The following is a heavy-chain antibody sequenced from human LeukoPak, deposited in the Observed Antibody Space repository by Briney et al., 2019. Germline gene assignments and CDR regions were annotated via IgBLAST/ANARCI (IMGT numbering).Heavy chain of an antibody. J-gene: IGHJ1*01. V-gene: IGHV1-2*06. D-gene: IGHD3-22*01. Sequence: ASVKVSCKASGYTFTGYYMHWVRQAPGLGLEWMGRINPNSGGTNYAQKFQGRVTMTRDTSISTAYMELSRLRSDDTAVYYCARETRDDYYDSSGYPPLQHWGQGTLVTVSS. CDR1: GYTFTGYY. CDR3: ARETRDDYYDSSGYPPLQH. CDR2: INPNSGGT.